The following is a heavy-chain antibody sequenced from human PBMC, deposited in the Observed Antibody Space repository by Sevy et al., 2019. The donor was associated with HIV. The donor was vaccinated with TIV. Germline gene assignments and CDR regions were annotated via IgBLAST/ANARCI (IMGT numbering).Heavy chain of an antibody. V-gene: IGHV4-34*01. CDR2: INRSGST. J-gene: IGHJ3*02. CDR3: ARVYSSAPHFDI. Sequence: SETLSLSCGVSGGSFSAYYWSWIRQPPGKGLEWIGEINRSGSTNYNPSLKSRVTISVDTSKKQFSLNLSSVTAADTAVYYCARVYSSAPHFDIWVQGTMVTISS. CDR1: GGSFSAYY. D-gene: IGHD6-19*01.